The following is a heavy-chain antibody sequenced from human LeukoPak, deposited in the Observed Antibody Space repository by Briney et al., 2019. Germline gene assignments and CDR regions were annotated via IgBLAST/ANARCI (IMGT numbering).Heavy chain of an antibody. Sequence: PSETLSLTCTVSGXSISSYYWSWIRQPPGKGLEWIGYVYYSGNTNYNPSLKSRVTISVDTSKNQFSLNLSSVTAADTAVYYCARSYSYYYYYYGMDVWGQGTMVTVSS. CDR1: GXSISSYY. J-gene: IGHJ6*02. CDR2: VYYSGNT. D-gene: IGHD4-11*01. V-gene: IGHV4-59*08. CDR3: ARSYSYYYYYYGMDV.